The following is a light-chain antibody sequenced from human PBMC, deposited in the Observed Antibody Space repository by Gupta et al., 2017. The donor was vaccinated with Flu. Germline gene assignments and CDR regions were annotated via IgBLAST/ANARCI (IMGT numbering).Light chain of an antibody. V-gene: IGKV3-20*01. CDR1: RTINLNY. J-gene: IGKJ2*01. CDR3: QQYGSTRGYT. CDR2: AAS. Sequence: RATVSCRASRTINLNYFAWFQQKSGQAPSLLIYAASSRATGIPDRFSGGGAGTDVTLTISRLEPEDFAVYYCQQYGSTRGYTFGQGTQLEIK.